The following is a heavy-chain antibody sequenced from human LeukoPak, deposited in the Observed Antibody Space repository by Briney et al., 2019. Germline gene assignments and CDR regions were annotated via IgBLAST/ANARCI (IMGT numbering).Heavy chain of an antibody. Sequence: PSETLSLTCAVYGGSFSGYYWSWIRQPPGKGLEWIGEINHSGSTNYNPSLKSRVTISVDTSKNLFSLKLSSVTAADTAVYYCARDWYSSSWYYWGQGTLVTVSS. CDR1: GGSFSGYY. CDR3: ARDWYSSSWYY. D-gene: IGHD6-13*01. J-gene: IGHJ4*02. CDR2: INHSGST. V-gene: IGHV4-34*01.